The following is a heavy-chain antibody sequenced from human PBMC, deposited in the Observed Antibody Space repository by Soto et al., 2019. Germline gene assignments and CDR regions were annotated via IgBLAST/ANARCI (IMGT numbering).Heavy chain of an antibody. CDR3: ATPFRGAGVKQDYYDSSGARRPVAY. V-gene: IGHV3-30*03. J-gene: IGHJ4*01. Sequence: PGGSLRLPCAPSGFAFSSYGRHWVRQGPGRGLEWGPVLPYDGVNKYYAGCVKGRFTISRDNFENTLYLQMNSLGAEDTAVYYWATPFRGAGVKQDYYDSSGARRPVAYWGHGT. CDR2: LPYDGVNK. CDR1: GFAFSSYG. D-gene: IGHD3-22*01.